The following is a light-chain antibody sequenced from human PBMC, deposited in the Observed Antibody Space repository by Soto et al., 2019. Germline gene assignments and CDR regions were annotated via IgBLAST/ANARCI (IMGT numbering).Light chain of an antibody. V-gene: IGKV1-9*01. J-gene: IGKJ4*01. CDR1: QDISRY. Sequence: IQLPQSPSSLSASVGDRVTITCRASQDISRYLAWYQQKPGRAPQLLIYPASNLQSGVPSRFSGSGSGTDFTLTIGGLQPEDFATYHCQQVYGYPLTFGGGTRVEIK. CDR3: QQVYGYPLT. CDR2: PAS.